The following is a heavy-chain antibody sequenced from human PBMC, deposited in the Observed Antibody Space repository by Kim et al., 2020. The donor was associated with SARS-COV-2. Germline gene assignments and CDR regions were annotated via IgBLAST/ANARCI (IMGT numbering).Heavy chain of an antibody. D-gene: IGHD2-2*01. V-gene: IGHV3-30*18. CDR3: VKDKYFSSRVCDFRRYNYYAVGL. J-gene: IGHJ6*04. CDR1: GFTFSNFD. CDR2: ISFDGIKK. Sequence: GGSLRLSCAASGFTFSNFDIHWVRQAPGKGLEWVAVISFDGIKKSYADSVKGRFTISRDNSKNTLYLQMNSLRAEDTAIYYCVKDKYFSSRVCDFRRYNYYAVGLWGRGTRLTLSS.